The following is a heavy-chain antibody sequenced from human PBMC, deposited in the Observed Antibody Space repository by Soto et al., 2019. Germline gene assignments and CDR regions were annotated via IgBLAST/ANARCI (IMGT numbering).Heavy chain of an antibody. CDR2: ISAYNGNT. J-gene: IGHJ5*02. Sequence: GASVKVSCKASGYTFTSYGISWVRQAPGQGLEWMGWISAYNGNTNYAQKLQGRVTMTTDTSASTAYMELSSLRSEDTAVYYCARDRGYKWFDPRGQGTLVTVSS. V-gene: IGHV1-18*01. CDR1: GYTFTSYG. CDR3: ARDRGYKWFDP.